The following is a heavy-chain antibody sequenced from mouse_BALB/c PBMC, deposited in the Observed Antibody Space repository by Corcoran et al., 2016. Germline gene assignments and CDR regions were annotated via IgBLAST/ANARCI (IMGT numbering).Heavy chain of an antibody. D-gene: IGHD1-1*01. CDR3: ARWGITTFDY. V-gene: IGHV1-18*01. CDR1: GYRFTDYN. CDR2: INPRSGGT. J-gene: IGHJ2*03. Sequence: EVLLQQSGPELVKPGASVKIPCKPSGYRFTDYNMDWGRQSHGKSLEWIGDINPRSGGTIYNKTFKGKATLTVDKSSSTAYMELHSLTSEDSAVYYCARWGITTFDYWGQGTSVTVSS.